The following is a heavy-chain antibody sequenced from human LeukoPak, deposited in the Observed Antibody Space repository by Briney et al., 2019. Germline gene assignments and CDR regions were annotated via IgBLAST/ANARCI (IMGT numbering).Heavy chain of an antibody. CDR2: ISWNSGSI. CDR3: AKSRAYCGGDCSYYYYYGMDV. CDR1: GFTFDDYA. D-gene: IGHD2-21*02. V-gene: IGHV3-9*01. Sequence: GRSLRLSCAASGFTFDDYAMHWVRQAPGKGLEWVSGISWNSGSIGYADSVKGRFTISRDNAKNSLYPQMNSLRAEDTALYYCAKSRAYCGGDCSYYYYYGMDVWGQGTTVTVSS. J-gene: IGHJ6*02.